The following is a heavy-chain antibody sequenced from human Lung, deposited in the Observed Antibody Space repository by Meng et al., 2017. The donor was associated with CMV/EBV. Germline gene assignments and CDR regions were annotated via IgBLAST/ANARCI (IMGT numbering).Heavy chain of an antibody. Sequence: SXXVSCXASGYTFSYYDIIWVRQASGQGLEWVGWMNHNRGNTAYAQKFQGRVTMSRDTSTSIAYMELSSLRSGDTAVYYCARGQVQCSTINCHDYRFSGMDVWGQGXTVTVSS. D-gene: IGHD2/OR15-2a*01. J-gene: IGHJ6*02. CDR3: ARGQVQCSTINCHDYRFSGMDV. CDR2: MNHNRGNT. CDR1: GYTFSYYD. V-gene: IGHV1-8*01.